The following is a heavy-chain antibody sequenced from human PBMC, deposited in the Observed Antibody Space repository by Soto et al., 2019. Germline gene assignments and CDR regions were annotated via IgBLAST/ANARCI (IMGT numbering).Heavy chain of an antibody. Sequence: QVQLVQSGAEVKKPGASVKVSCKASGYTFTSYGISWVRQAPGQGLEWMGWISAYNGNTNYAQKLQGRVTMTTDTSTSTVYMELRSLRSDDTAVYYCARDRVVVPAAKKRNNWFDPWGQGTLVTVSS. V-gene: IGHV1-18*04. CDR1: GYTFTSYG. D-gene: IGHD2-2*01. CDR3: ARDRVVVPAAKKRNNWFDP. J-gene: IGHJ5*02. CDR2: ISAYNGNT.